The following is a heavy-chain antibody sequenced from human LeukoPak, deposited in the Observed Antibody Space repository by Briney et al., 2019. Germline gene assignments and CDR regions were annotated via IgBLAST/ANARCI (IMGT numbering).Heavy chain of an antibody. CDR2: ISGSGDT. V-gene: IGHV3-23*01. CDR1: GFTFSSFA. J-gene: IGHJ4*02. Sequence: GGSLRLSCAASGFTFSSFAMSWVRQAPGKGLEWVSTISGSGDTHYADSVKGRFSISRDNSKNTLYLQMNSLRVEDTTVYYCVQDWAWGAFGYWGQGTLVTVSS. CDR3: VQDWAWGAFGY. D-gene: IGHD7-27*01.